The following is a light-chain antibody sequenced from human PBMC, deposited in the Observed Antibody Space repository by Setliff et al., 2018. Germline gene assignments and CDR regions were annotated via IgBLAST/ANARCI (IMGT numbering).Light chain of an antibody. CDR3: STWDYSLRTHV. J-gene: IGLJ1*01. V-gene: IGLV1-44*01. CDR2: GNF. Sequence: QSVLTQEASVSGTVGQKVTLSCTGESDNIGRNAVGWYQQSSHGAPKTVMLGNFLPSGIPDRFSGSKSGTTASLTISGLQLEDEADYYCSTWDYSLRTHVFVTGTKVTVL. CDR1: SDNIGRNA.